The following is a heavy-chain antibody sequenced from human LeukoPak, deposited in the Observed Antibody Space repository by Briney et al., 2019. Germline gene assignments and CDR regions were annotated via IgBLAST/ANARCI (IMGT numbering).Heavy chain of an antibody. V-gene: IGHV1-24*01. Sequence: ASVKVSCKVSGYTLTELSMHWVRQAPGKGLERMGGFDPEDGETIYAQKFQGRVTMTEDTSTDTAYMEPSSLRSEDTAVYYCATDVSVRLTHPIFDYWGQGTLVTVSS. CDR3: ATDVSVRLTHPIFDY. J-gene: IGHJ4*02. D-gene: IGHD6-25*01. CDR1: GYTLTELS. CDR2: FDPEDGET.